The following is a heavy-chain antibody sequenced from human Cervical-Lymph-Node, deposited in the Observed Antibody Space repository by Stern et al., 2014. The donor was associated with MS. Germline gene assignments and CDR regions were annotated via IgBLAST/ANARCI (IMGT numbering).Heavy chain of an antibody. J-gene: IGHJ4*02. Sequence: QVQLVESGPGLVKPSQTLSLTCTVSGGSISSGGYYLSWIRQQPGKGLEWIGYIYYRGSTYYKPSLKSRVTISVDTSKNQFSLKLSSVTAADTAVYYCARAPDYGAYVDYWGQGTLVTVSS. D-gene: IGHD4-17*01. CDR1: GGSISSGGYY. V-gene: IGHV4-31*03. CDR2: IYYRGST. CDR3: ARAPDYGAYVDY.